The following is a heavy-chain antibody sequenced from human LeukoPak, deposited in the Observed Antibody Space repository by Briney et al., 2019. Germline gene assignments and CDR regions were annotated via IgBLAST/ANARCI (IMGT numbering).Heavy chain of an antibody. D-gene: IGHD4-23*01. CDR2: IYSGGST. Sequence: GGSLRLSCGASGFTFSSYWMSWVRQAPGKGLEWVSVIYSGGSTYYADSVKGRFTISRDNSKNTLYLQMNSLRAEDTAVYYCARMGSTVGPLWGQGTLVTVSS. V-gene: IGHV3-53*01. J-gene: IGHJ4*02. CDR3: ARMGSTVGPL. CDR1: GFTFSSYW.